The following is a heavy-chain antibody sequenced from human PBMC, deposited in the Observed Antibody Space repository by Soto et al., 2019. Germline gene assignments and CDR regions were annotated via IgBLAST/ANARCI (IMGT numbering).Heavy chain of an antibody. CDR3: ARDLMESRLRAYWFDP. J-gene: IGHJ5*02. Sequence: PSQTLSLTCAISGDSVSSNSVAWNWIRQSPSRGLEWLGRTYYTSNWYNNYAVSVKSRITINPDTSKNQFSLQLNSVTPEDTAVYYCARDLMESRLRAYWFDPWGQGTLVTVSS. CDR1: GDSVSSNSVA. CDR2: TYYTSNWYN. D-gene: IGHD1-1*01. V-gene: IGHV6-1*01.